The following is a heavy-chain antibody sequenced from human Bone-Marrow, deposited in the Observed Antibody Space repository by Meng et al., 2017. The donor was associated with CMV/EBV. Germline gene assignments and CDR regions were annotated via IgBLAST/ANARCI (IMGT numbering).Heavy chain of an antibody. V-gene: IGHV4-59*02. Sequence: GSLRLSCTVSGGSVSSYYWSWIRQAPGKGLEWIGFIYYTGSTSFNPSLKSRVTISLDTSKNQFSLKLSSVTAADTAVYYCARGGGYLNWGQGNLVTVSS. D-gene: IGHD5-12*01. CDR3: ARGGGYLN. CDR1: GGSVSSYY. CDR2: IYYTGST. J-gene: IGHJ4*02.